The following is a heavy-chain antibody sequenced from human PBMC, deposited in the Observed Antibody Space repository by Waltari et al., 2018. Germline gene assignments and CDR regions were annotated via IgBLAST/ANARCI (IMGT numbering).Heavy chain of an antibody. D-gene: IGHD7-27*01. CDR3: ARGSGVDS. Sequence: EVQLLESGGGLVQPGGSLRLSWAASGFSFSTYVMNWVRQAPGKGLEWVSSISDAGGIINYADSVKGRFTISRDNSKNTLYLQMNSLRADDTAVYYCARGSGVDSWGQGTLVTISS. J-gene: IGHJ4*02. CDR1: GFSFSTYV. V-gene: IGHV3-23*01. CDR2: ISDAGGII.